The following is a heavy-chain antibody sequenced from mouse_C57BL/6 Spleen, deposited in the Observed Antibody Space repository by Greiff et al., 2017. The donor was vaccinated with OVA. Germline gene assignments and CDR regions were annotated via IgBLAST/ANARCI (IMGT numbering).Heavy chain of an antibody. J-gene: IGHJ2*01. CDR2: IYPGSGNT. Sequence: QVQLQQSGPELVKPGASVKISCKASGYSFTSYYIHWVKQRPGQGLEWIGWIYPGSGNTKYNEKFKGKATLTADTSSSTAYMQLSSLTSEDSAVYYCARNRVYYGNLFFDYWGQGTTLTVSS. CDR3: ARNRVYYGNLFFDY. D-gene: IGHD2-1*01. CDR1: GYSFTSYY. V-gene: IGHV1-66*01.